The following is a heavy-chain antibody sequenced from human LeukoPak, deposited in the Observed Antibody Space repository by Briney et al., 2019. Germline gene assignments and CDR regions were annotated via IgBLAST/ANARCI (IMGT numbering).Heavy chain of an antibody. V-gene: IGHV3-30*04. CDR1: GFTFSTYA. Sequence: PGGSLRLSCAASGFTFSTYAMSWVRQAPGKGLEWVAFMQYDGSIKYYADSVKGRFTISRDNSKNTLYLQMDSLRADDTAVYFCARDSIRQQLYYFDHWGRGTLVTVSS. D-gene: IGHD6-13*01. CDR2: MQYDGSIK. J-gene: IGHJ4*02. CDR3: ARDSIRQQLYYFDH.